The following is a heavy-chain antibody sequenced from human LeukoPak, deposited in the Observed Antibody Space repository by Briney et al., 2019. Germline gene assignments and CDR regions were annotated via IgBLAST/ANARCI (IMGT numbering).Heavy chain of an antibody. D-gene: IGHD3-22*01. V-gene: IGHV3-7*01. Sequence: GGSLRLSCAASGFTFSSYWMSWVRQAPGKGLEWVANIKQDGSEKYYVDFVKGRFTISRDNAKNSLYLQMNSLRAEDTAVYYCARVPDYYDSSGYCYVDYYYMDVWGKGTTVTVSS. CDR2: IKQDGSEK. J-gene: IGHJ6*03. CDR3: ARVPDYYDSSGYCYVDYYYMDV. CDR1: GFTFSSYW.